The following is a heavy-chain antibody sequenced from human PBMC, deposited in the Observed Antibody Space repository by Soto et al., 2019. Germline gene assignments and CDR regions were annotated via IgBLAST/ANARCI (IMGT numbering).Heavy chain of an antibody. CDR3: ARVAAYDILTGYTSAYFDY. CDR2: IYYSGST. D-gene: IGHD3-9*01. Sequence: SETLSLTCTVSGGSISSGGYYWSWIRQHPGKGLEWIGYIYYSGSTYYNPSLKSRVTISVDTSKNQFSLKLSSVTAADTAVYYCARVAAYDILTGYTSAYFDYWGQGTLVTVSX. V-gene: IGHV4-31*03. J-gene: IGHJ4*02. CDR1: GGSISSGGYY.